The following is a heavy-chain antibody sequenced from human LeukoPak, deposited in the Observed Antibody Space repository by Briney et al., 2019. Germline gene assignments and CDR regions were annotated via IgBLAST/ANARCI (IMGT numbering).Heavy chain of an antibody. J-gene: IGHJ4*02. V-gene: IGHV3-30-3*01. CDR1: GFTFSSYA. Sequence: GGSLRLSCAASGFTFSSYAMHWVRQAPGKGLEWVAVISYDGSNKYYADSVKGRFTISRDNSKNTLYLQINSLRAEDTAVYYCGGDFDYWGQGTLVTVSS. CDR3: GGDFDY. CDR2: ISYDGSNK.